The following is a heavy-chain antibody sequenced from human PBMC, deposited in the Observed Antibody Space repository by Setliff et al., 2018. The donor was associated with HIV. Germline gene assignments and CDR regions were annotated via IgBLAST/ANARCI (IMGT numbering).Heavy chain of an antibody. CDR2: ISPNSGGT. CDR3: AKVGDYSGFGEFAALDS. V-gene: IGHV1-2*06. CDR1: GYSFTDYY. J-gene: IGHJ4*02. Sequence: GASVKVSCKASGYSFTDYYIHWVRQAPGQGLEWVGRISPNSGGTNYAVKFQGRVTMTRDTSITTVYMEVSRLTFDDTAFYYCAKVGDYSGFGEFAALDSWGRGTLVTVSS. D-gene: IGHD3-10*01.